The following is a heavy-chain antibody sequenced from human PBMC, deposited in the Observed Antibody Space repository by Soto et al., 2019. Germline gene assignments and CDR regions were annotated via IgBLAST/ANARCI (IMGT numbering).Heavy chain of an antibody. CDR3: ARPLLGYSSSWAYYYYGMDV. J-gene: IGHJ6*02. CDR2: INPSGGST. V-gene: IGHV1-46*01. D-gene: IGHD6-13*01. Sequence: ASVKVSCKASGYTFTSYYMHWVRQAPGQGLEWMGIINPSGGSTSYAQKFQGRVTMTRDTSTSTVYMELSSLRSEDTAVYYCARPLLGYSSSWAYYYYGMDVWGQGTTVTV. CDR1: GYTFTSYY.